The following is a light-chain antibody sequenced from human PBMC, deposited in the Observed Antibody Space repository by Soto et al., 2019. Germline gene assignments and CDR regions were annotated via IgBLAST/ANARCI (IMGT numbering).Light chain of an antibody. V-gene: IGLV2-14*01. CDR3: SSHTISSALQV. CDR1: ISDFVVYNY. CDR2: GVS. J-gene: IGLJ1*01. Sequence: QSFLTHPASLSGSPGQSITISCTGTISDFVVYNYVSWYQQHPGKAPKLMIYGVSNRPSGVSNRFSGSKSGNTASLTISGLQADDEADYYCSSHTISSALQVFGTGTKVTVL.